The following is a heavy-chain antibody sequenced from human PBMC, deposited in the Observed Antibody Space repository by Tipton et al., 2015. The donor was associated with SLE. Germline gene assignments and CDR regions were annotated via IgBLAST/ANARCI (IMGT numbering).Heavy chain of an antibody. CDR1: GGSISSGGHY. CDR2: IHASGSSGST. Sequence: TLSLTCTVSGGSISSGGHYWSWIRQPAGKGLEWIGRIHASGSSGSTEYNPSLKSRVSMSLDTSKNQFSLKLSSVIAADTAVYYCARSIVVVPVFDSWGQGTLVTVSS. V-gene: IGHV4-61*02. J-gene: IGHJ4*02. CDR3: ARSIVVVPVFDS. D-gene: IGHD2-2*01.